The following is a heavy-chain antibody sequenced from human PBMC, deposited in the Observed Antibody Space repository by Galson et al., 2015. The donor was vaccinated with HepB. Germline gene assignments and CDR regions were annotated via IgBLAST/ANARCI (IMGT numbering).Heavy chain of an antibody. V-gene: IGHV3-66*03. CDR1: GFTVSSNY. D-gene: IGHD1-14*01. CDR3: ARDDTEGDY. J-gene: IGHJ4*02. CDR2: IYSNGMT. Sequence: SLRLSCAASGFTVSSNYMNWVRQAPGKRLEWVSIIYSNGMTFYADSVKGRFTISRDNSKNTLYLQMNNLTTEDTAVYYCARDDTEGDYWGQGTLVTVSS.